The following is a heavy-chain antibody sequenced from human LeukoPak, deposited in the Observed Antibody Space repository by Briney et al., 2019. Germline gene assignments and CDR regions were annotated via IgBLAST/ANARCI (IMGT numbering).Heavy chain of an antibody. CDR3: ARDQGSIIVVRTTHLYFDL. CDR1: GFTLSNYW. V-gene: IGHV3-7*01. D-gene: IGHD3-22*01. CDR2: INQDGSEM. J-gene: IGHJ2*01. Sequence: TGGSLRLSCAASGFTLSNYWMSWVRQAPAKGLEWLANINQDGSEMYYVDSVKGRFNISRDNVKNSLFLQINSLRADDTAVYYCARDQGSIIVVRTTHLYFDLWGRGTLVTVSS.